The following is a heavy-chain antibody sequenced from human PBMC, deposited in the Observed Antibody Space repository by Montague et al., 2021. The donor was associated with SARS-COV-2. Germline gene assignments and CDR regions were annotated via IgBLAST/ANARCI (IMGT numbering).Heavy chain of an antibody. Sequence: SLRFSCAASGFTFSSYAMHWVRQAPGKGLEWVAVISYDGSNKYYADSVKGRFTISRDNSKNTLYLQMNSLRAEDTAVYYCARGYSGSYYSYFDYWGQGTLVTVSS. CDR1: GFTFSSYA. D-gene: IGHD1-26*01. CDR2: ISYDGSNK. CDR3: ARGYSGSYYSYFDY. J-gene: IGHJ4*02. V-gene: IGHV3-30*04.